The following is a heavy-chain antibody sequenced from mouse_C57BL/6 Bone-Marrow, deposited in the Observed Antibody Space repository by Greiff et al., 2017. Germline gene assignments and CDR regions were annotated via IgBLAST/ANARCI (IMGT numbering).Heavy chain of an antibody. CDR3: ARGLRRFAY. CDR1: GYTFTSYW. Sequence: QVQLKQSGAELAKPGASVKLSCKASGYTFTSYWMHWVKQRPGQGLAWIGYITPSSGYTKYNQKFKAKATLTADKSSNTASMQLSSRTYEDSADYYCARGLRRFAYWGQGTLVTVSA. D-gene: IGHD2-4*01. V-gene: IGHV1-7*01. CDR2: ITPSSGYT. J-gene: IGHJ3*01.